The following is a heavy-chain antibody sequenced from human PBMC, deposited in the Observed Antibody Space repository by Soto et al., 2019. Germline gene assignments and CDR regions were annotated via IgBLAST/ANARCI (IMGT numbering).Heavy chain of an antibody. CDR1: GFTFSNAW. V-gene: IGHV3-15*01. CDR3: TTDLRTLCSGGSCYSDFRYGMDV. Sequence: NPGGSLRLSCAASGFTFSNAWMSWVRQAPGKGLEWVGRIKSKTDGGTTDYAAPVKGRFTISRDDSKNTLYLQMNSLKTEDTAVYYCTTDLRTLCSGGSCYSDFRYGMDVWGQGTTVTVSS. D-gene: IGHD2-15*01. J-gene: IGHJ6*02. CDR2: IKSKTDGGTT.